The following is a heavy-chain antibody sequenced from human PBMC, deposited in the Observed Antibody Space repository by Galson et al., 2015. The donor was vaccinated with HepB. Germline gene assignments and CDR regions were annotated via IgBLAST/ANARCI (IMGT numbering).Heavy chain of an antibody. J-gene: IGHJ4*02. V-gene: IGHV1-18*01. CDR1: GYTFTSKG. Sequence: SVKVSCKASGYTFTSKGISWVRQAPGQGLECMGWISTESGNTNYVQKLQGRVTMIRDTSTSTAYMELRSLRSDDTAVYYCARDVDHRFDHWGQGTLVTVSS. CDR3: ARDVDHRFDH. CDR2: ISTESGNT.